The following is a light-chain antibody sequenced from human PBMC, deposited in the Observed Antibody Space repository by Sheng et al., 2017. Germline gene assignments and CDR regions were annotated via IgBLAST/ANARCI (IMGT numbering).Light chain of an antibody. V-gene: IGKV3-15*01. CDR2: AAS. CDR1: QSVSSS. J-gene: IGKJ1*01. CDR3: QQYNNWPRT. Sequence: EIVMTQSPATLSVSPGERATLSCRASQSVSSSLAWYQQKPGQAPSLLIYAASTRATGIPARFSGSGSGTEFTLTISSLQSEDFAVYYCQQYNNWPRTFGQGTKVEI.